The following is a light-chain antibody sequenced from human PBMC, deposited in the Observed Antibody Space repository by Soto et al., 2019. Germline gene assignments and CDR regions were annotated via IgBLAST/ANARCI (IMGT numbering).Light chain of an antibody. Sequence: DIQRTQSPSSVSSSVGDRVTITCRASQGISSWLDWYQQKPGKAPKRLIYGAASLEKGVPSRIGSTGGGAKVSLTIISIQQHEAAAFYCHQKHSYWTFGQGTKVDIK. V-gene: IGKV1-5*01. CDR2: GAA. CDR3: HQKHSYWT. J-gene: IGKJ1*01. CDR1: QGISSW.